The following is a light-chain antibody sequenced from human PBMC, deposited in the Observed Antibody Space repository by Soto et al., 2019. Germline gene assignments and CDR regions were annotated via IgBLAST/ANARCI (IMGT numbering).Light chain of an antibody. J-gene: IGLJ2*01. CDR2: EVS. CDR3: SSYASSSTLLL. CDR1: SSDVGGYNY. Sequence: QSALTQPASVSGSTGQSITISCTGTSSDVGGYNYVSWYQQHPGKAPKLIIYEVSHRPSGVSDRFSGSKSGNTASLTISGLLAEDEADYYCSSYASSSTLLLFGGGTKVTVL. V-gene: IGLV2-14*01.